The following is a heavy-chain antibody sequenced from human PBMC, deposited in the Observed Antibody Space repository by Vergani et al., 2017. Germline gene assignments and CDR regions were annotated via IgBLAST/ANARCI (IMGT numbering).Heavy chain of an antibody. Sequence: EVQLLESGGGLIQPGGSLRLSCVASGFSFRSYAMNWVRQAPGQGPEWVAAISGSGDSTYYADSMKGRFTISRDNSKNTLYRQMNGLRADDTAIYYCAKDVDEWRPYYNGMDVWGQGTTVTVSS. CDR3: AKDVDEWRPYYNGMDV. J-gene: IGHJ6*02. CDR1: GFSFRSYA. CDR2: ISGSGDST. D-gene: IGHD3-3*01. V-gene: IGHV3-23*01.